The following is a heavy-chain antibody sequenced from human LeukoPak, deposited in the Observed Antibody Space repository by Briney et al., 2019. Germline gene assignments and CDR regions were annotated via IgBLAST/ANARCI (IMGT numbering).Heavy chain of an antibody. CDR3: AKQKKPYCSGGSCYFDY. Sequence: GGSLRLSCAASGFTFSSYAMSWVRQAPGKGLEWVSAISGSGGSTYYEDSVKGRFTISRDNSKNTLYLQMNSLRAEDTAVYYCAKQKKPYCSGGSCYFDYWGQGTLVTVSS. J-gene: IGHJ4*02. D-gene: IGHD2-15*01. CDR2: ISGSGGST. CDR1: GFTFSSYA. V-gene: IGHV3-23*01.